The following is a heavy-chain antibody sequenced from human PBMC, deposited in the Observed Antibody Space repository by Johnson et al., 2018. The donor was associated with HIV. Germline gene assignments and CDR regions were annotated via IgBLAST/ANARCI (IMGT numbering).Heavy chain of an antibody. Sequence: ISWTCGPRGDVDSVKGRSTFSRDNAKNSLHLQMNSLRGEDTAVYYCARWNFAFDVWDQGTMVTVSS. J-gene: IGHJ3*01. CDR2: ISWTCGPR. D-gene: IGHD1-7*01. CDR3: ARWNFAFDV. V-gene: IGHV3-9*01.